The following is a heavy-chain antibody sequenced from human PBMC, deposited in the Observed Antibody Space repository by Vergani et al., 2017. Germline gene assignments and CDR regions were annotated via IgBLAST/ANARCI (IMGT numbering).Heavy chain of an antibody. D-gene: IGHD4-17*01. CDR2: IIPIFGTA. CDR1: GGTFSSYA. V-gene: IGHV1-69*01. Sequence: QVQVVQSGAEVKKSGASVKVSCKASGGTFSSYAISWVRQAPGQGLEWMGGIIPIFGTANYAQKFQGRVTITADESTSTAYMELSSLRSEDTAVYYCARFRERSTVTTEDAFDIWGQGTMVTVSS. J-gene: IGHJ3*02. CDR3: ARFRERSTVTTEDAFDI.